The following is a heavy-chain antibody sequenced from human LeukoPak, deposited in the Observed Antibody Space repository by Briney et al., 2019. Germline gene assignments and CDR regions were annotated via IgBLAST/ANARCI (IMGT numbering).Heavy chain of an antibody. Sequence: SQTLSLTCTVSGGSISSGGYYWSWIRQPPGKGLEWIGYIYHSGSTYYNPSLKSRVTISVDRSKNQFSLKLSSVTAADTAVYYCARITFVVEGYGMDVWGQGTTVTVSS. CDR1: GGSISSGGYY. CDR2: IYHSGST. V-gene: IGHV4-30-2*01. D-gene: IGHD2-21*01. CDR3: ARITFVVEGYGMDV. J-gene: IGHJ6*02.